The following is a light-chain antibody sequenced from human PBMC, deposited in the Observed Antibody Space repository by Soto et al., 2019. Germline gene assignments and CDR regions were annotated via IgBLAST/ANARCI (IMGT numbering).Light chain of an antibody. CDR3: QRYNDYSRI. Sequence: DIQMTQSPSTLSASIGDRVTITCRASQSISSWLAWYQQKPGQAPKLLIYMASNLQSGVPSRFSGSGSGTEFTLTISSLQPDDFATYYCQRYNDYSRIFGQGTKVEIK. V-gene: IGKV1-5*03. J-gene: IGKJ1*01. CDR2: MAS. CDR1: QSISSW.